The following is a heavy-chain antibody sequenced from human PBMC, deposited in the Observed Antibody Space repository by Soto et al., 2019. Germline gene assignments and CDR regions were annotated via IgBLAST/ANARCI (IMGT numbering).Heavy chain of an antibody. J-gene: IGHJ6*02. V-gene: IGHV1-58*01. CDR3: ATPTVVTPERYYYYYYGMDV. CDR1: GFTFTSSA. CDR2: IVVGSGNT. Sequence: QMQLVQSGPEVKKPGTSVKVSCKASGFTFTSSAVQWVRQARGQRLEWIGWIVVGSGNTNYAQKFQERVTITRDMSTSKAYMELSSLRSEDTAVYYCATPTVVTPERYYYYYYGMDVWGQGTTVTVSS. D-gene: IGHD4-17*01.